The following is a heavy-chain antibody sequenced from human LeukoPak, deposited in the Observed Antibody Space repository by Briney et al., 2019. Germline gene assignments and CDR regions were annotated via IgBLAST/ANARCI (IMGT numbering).Heavy chain of an antibody. V-gene: IGHV3-30*04. D-gene: IGHD3/OR15-3a*01. Sequence: GRSLRLSCAASGFTFSSYAMHWVRQAPGKGLEWVAVISYDGSNKYYADSVKGRFTISRDNSKNTLYLQMNSLRAEDTAVYYCAKHLRSSPSSGLYFDYWGQGTLVTVSS. CDR1: GFTFSSYA. J-gene: IGHJ4*02. CDR2: ISYDGSNK. CDR3: AKHLRSSPSSGLYFDY.